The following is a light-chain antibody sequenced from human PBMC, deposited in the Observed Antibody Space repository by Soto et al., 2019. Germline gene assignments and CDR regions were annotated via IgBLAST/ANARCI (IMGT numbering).Light chain of an antibody. CDR3: SSYTSNSPYV. CDR2: EVS. J-gene: IGLJ1*01. CDR1: SSDVGGYNY. V-gene: IGLV2-14*01. Sequence: QSALTQPASVSGSPGQSITISCTGTSSDVGGYNYVSWYQQHPGKAPKLMIYEVSNRPSGVYNRFSGSKSGNTASLTISGLQAEDEADYYCSSYTSNSPYVFGTGTKLTVL.